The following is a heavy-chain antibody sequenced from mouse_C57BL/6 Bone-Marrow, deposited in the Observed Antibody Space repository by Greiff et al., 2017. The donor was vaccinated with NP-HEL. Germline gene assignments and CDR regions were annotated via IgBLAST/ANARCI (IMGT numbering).Heavy chain of an antibody. D-gene: IGHD1-1*01. Sequence: QVQLQQPGAELVKPGASVKLSCKASGYTFTSYWMHWVKQRPGRGLEWIVRIDPNSGGTKYNEKFKSKATLTVDKPSSTAYMQLSSLTSEDSAVYYCAREEITTVVARYWGQGTSVTVSS. J-gene: IGHJ4*01. CDR2: IDPNSGGT. CDR3: AREEITTVVARY. CDR1: GYTFTSYW. V-gene: IGHV1-72*01.